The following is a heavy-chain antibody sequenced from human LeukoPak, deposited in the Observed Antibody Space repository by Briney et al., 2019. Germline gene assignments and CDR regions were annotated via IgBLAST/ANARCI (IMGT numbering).Heavy chain of an antibody. V-gene: IGHV3-7*01. CDR2: IKPDGSEK. J-gene: IGHJ4*02. Sequence: PGGSLRLSCAASGFTFSSYEMNWVRQAPGKGLEWVANIKPDGSEKNYVDSVKSRFSISRDNAKNSLYLQLDSLRAEDTAVFYCARGGWYFDYWGQGTLVTVSS. CDR3: ARGGWYFDY. CDR1: GFTFSSYE. D-gene: IGHD6-19*01.